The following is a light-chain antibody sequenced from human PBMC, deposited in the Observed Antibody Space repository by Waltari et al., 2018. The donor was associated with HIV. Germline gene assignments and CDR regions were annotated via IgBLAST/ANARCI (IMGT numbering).Light chain of an antibody. V-gene: IGKV3-15*01. CDR3: QQYNNWPYT. Sequence: EIVMTQSPATLSVSPGERATLSCRASQSVGSNLAWYQRNPAKAPRLVIYGASTRATGVPDRLSGSGSGTEFTLTISSLQSEDFAVYYCQQYNNWPYTFGQGTKLEIK. J-gene: IGKJ2*01. CDR2: GAS. CDR1: QSVGSN.